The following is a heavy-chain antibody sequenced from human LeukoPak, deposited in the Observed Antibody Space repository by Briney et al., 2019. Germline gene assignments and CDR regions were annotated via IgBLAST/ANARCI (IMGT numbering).Heavy chain of an antibody. J-gene: IGHJ5*02. CDR2: MNPNSGNT. D-gene: IGHD3-3*01. Sequence: ASVKVSCKASGYTFTSYDINWVRQATGQGLEWMGWMNPNSGNTGYAQKFQGRVTMTRNTSISTAYMELSSLRSEDTAVYYCARGTGQDQVLRFLGWLSPPDSWGQGTLVTVSS. CDR1: GYTFTSYD. V-gene: IGHV1-8*01. CDR3: ARGTGQDQVLRFLGWLSPPDS.